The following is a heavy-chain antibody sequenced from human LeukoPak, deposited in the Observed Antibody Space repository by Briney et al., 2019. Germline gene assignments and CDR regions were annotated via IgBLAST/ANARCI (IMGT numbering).Heavy chain of an antibody. CDR1: GFTLRSYT. J-gene: IGHJ4*02. D-gene: IGHD6-13*01. CDR2: IGISSNKI. CDR3: ARDTTAAAGTFDY. Sequence: GGSLRLSCAASGFTLRSYTMNWVRQAPGKGLEWVSSIGISSNKIYYADSVKGRFTISRDNAKNSLYLQMNSLRAEDTAVYYCARDTTAAAGTFDYWGQGTLVTVSS. V-gene: IGHV3-21*01.